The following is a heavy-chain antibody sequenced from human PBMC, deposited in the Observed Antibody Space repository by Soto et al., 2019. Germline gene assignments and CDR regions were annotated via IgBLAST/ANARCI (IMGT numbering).Heavy chain of an antibody. Sequence: GSLRRSCAASGFTFSIYSMNWVRQAPGKGLEWVSYISSSSSTIYYADSVKGRFTISRDNAKNSLYLQMNSLRDEDTAVYYCARSSSSDFDYWGQGTLVTVSS. CDR3: ARSSSSDFDY. CDR1: GFTFSIYS. CDR2: ISSSSSTI. J-gene: IGHJ4*02. V-gene: IGHV3-48*02. D-gene: IGHD6-6*01.